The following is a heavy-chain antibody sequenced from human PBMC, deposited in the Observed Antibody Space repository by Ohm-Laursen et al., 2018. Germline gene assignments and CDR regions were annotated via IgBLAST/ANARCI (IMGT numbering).Heavy chain of an antibody. CDR1: GGSFSGYY. CDR2: INHSGST. D-gene: IGHD4-23*01. CDR3: ASVGDYGGNGDWFDP. Sequence: SETLSLTCAVYGGSFSGYYWSWIRQPPGKGLEWIGEINHSGSTNYNPSLKSRVTISVDTSKNQFSLKRSSVTAADTAVYYCASVGDYGGNGDWFDPWGQGTLVTVSS. V-gene: IGHV4-34*01. J-gene: IGHJ5*02.